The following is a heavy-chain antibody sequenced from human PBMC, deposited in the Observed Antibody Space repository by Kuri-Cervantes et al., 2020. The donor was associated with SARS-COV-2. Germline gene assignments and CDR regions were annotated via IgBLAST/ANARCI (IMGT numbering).Heavy chain of an antibody. CDR3: AAGRTYSSSWRGGYFDL. V-gene: IGHV1-2*02. D-gene: IGHD6-13*01. CDR2: INPNSGGT. J-gene: IGHJ2*01. Sequence: ASVKVSCKASGYTFTGYYMHWVRQAPGQGLEWMGWINPNSGGTNYAQKFQGRVTMTRDTSISTAYMELSRLRSDDPAVYYCAAGRTYSSSWRGGYFDLWGRGTLVTVSS. CDR1: GYTFTGYY.